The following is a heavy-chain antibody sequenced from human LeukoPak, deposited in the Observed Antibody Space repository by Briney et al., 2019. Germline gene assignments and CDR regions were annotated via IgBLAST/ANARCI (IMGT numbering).Heavy chain of an antibody. J-gene: IGHJ4*02. CDR3: ASSHYDFWSGYSSYFDY. CDR1: GGSISSYY. Sequence: SETLSLTCTVSGGSISSYYWSWIRQPPGKGLEWIGYIYYSGSTNYNPSLKSRVTMSVDTSKNQFSLKLSSVTAADTAVYYCASSHYDFWSGYSSYFDYWGQGTLVTVSS. CDR2: IYYSGST. V-gene: IGHV4-59*01. D-gene: IGHD3-3*01.